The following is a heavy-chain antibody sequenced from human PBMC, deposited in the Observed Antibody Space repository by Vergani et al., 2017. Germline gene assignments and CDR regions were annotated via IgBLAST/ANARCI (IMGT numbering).Heavy chain of an antibody. D-gene: IGHD2-15*01. Sequence: QVQLVQSGAEVKKPGASVKVSCKASGYTFTSYDINWVRQATGQGLEWMGWMNPNSGNTGYAQKFQGRVTMTRNTSISTAYMELSSLRSEDTAVYYCARDIVVVVAATQEVGGWFDPWGQGTLVTVSS. J-gene: IGHJ5*02. V-gene: IGHV1-8*01. CDR3: ARDIVVVVAATQEVGGWFDP. CDR2: MNPNSGNT. CDR1: GYTFTSYD.